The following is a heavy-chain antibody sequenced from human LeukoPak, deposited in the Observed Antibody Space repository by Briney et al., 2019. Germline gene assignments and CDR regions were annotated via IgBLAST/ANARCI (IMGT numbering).Heavy chain of an antibody. CDR2: IIPIFGSA. CDR1: GGTFSSYA. CDR3: ARAPYSSGGSTNYYYYYYMDV. D-gene: IGHD6-19*01. Sequence: SVKVSCKASGGTFSSYAISWVRQAPGQGLEWMGGIIPIFGSANYSQKFQGRVTITADESTSTAYMELSSLRSEDTALYYCARAPYSSGGSTNYYYYYYMDVWGKGTTVTVSS. V-gene: IGHV1-69*01. J-gene: IGHJ6*03.